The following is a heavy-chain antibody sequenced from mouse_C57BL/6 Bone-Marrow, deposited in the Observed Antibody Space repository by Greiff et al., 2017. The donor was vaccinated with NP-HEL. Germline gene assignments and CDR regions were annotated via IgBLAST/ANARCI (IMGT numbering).Heavy chain of an antibody. CDR1: GYTFTSYW. D-gene: IGHD2-3*01. CDR2: IHPNSGST. V-gene: IGHV1-64*01. CDR3: ARRRMVTFDY. Sequence: VQLQQSGAELVKPGASVKLSCKASGYTFTSYWMHWVKQRPGQGLEWIGMIHPNSGSTNYNEKFKSKATLTVDKSSSTAYMQLSSLTSEDSAVYYCARRRMVTFDYWGQGTTLTVSS. J-gene: IGHJ2*01.